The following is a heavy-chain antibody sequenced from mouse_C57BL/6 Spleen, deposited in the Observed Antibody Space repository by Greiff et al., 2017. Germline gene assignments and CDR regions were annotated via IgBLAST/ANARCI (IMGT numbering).Heavy chain of an antibody. CDR1: GYTFTSYD. CDR3: ARAPTVVATRGAMDY. V-gene: IGHV1-85*01. D-gene: IGHD1-1*01. Sequence: VQLQQSGPELVKPGASVKLSCKASGYTFTSYDINWVKQRPGQGLEWIGWIYPRDGSTKYNEKFKGKATLTVDTSSSTAYMELHSLTSEDSAVYVWARAPTVVATRGAMDYWGQGTSVTVSS. J-gene: IGHJ4*01. CDR2: IYPRDGST.